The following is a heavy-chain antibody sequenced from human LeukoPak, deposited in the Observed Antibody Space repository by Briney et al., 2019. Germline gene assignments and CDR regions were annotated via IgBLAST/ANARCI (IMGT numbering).Heavy chain of an antibody. Sequence: GGSLRLSCAPSGFTVRSNYMSWVPQAPGKGGEGVSVMYSGGSTYYAGSVKGRFTISRDNSKNTLYLQMNSPRAEDTAVYYCARVRYSLRFSAWFDPWGQGTLVTVSS. CDR1: GFTVRSNY. D-gene: IGHD3-3*01. V-gene: IGHV3-53*01. J-gene: IGHJ5*02. CDR2: MYSGGST. CDR3: ARVRYSLRFSAWFDP.